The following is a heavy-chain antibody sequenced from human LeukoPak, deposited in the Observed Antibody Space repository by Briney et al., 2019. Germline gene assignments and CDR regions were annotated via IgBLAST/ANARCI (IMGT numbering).Heavy chain of an antibody. J-gene: IGHJ4*02. CDR2: IKSDGST. CDR3: ARDYYYSVDY. D-gene: IGHD3-22*01. V-gene: IGHV3-74*01. Sequence: GGSLRLSCAASGFGFSGAWMHWVRQAPGKGLVWVSIIKSDGSTIYADSVKGRFTISRDNAKSTVYLQMNSLRAEDTAVYYCARDYYYSVDYWGQGTLVTVSS. CDR1: GFGFSGAW.